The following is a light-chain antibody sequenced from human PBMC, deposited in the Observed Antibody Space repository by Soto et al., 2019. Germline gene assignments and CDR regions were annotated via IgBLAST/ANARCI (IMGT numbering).Light chain of an antibody. CDR2: ANN. Sequence: QSVLTQPPSVSGTPGQRVTISCSGSSSNIGSGTVNWYQQLPGTAPIRLIYANNHRPSGVPDRFSGSESGNTASLTVSGLQAEDEADYYCSSYAGSSNYVVFGGGTKVTVL. J-gene: IGLJ2*01. CDR3: SSYAGSSNYVV. CDR1: SSNIGSGT. V-gene: IGLV1-44*01.